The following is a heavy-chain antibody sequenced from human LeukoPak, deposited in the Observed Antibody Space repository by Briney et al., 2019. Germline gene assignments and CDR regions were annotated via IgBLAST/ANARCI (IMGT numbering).Heavy chain of an antibody. CDR1: DYPFTNFG. D-gene: IGHD3-9*01. J-gene: IGHJ6*03. CDR3: AIVQYTLLPGYLNYMEV. CDR2: ISGYNSKT. Sequence: GASVKVSCKASDYPFTNFGVSWVRQAPGQGLEWMGRISGYNSKTHYPRKFQGRVTMTTDTSTTTVYMELSSLRSEDTAIYYCAIVQYTLLPGYLNYMEVWGKGTTVTISS. V-gene: IGHV1-18*01.